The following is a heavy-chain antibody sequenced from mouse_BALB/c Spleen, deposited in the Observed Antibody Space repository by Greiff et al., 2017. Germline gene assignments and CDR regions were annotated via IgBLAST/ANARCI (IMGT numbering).Heavy chain of an antibody. CDR3: ARSVMITTGAMDY. CDR1: GYTFTSYW. D-gene: IGHD2-4*01. V-gene: IGHV1-69*02. J-gene: IGHJ4*01. CDR2: IVPSDSET. Sequence: QVQLQQPGAELVKPGAPVKLSCKASGYTFTSYWMNWVKQRPGRGLEWIGRIVPSDSETHYNQKFKDKATLTVDKSSSTAYIQLSSLTSEDSAVYYCARSVMITTGAMDYWGQGTSVTVSS.